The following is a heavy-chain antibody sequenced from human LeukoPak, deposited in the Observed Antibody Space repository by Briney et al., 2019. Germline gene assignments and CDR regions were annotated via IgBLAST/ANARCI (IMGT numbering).Heavy chain of an antibody. D-gene: IGHD2-2*01. V-gene: IGHV4-34*01. CDR1: GGSFSGYY. CDR2: INHSGST. J-gene: IGHJ6*03. Sequence: SPSETLSLTCAVYGGSFSGYYWSWIRQPPGKGLEWIGEINHSGSTNYNPPLKSRVTISVDTSKNQFSLKLSSVTAADTAVYYYARGPPAAYMDVWGKGTTVTVSS. CDR3: ARGPPAAYMDV.